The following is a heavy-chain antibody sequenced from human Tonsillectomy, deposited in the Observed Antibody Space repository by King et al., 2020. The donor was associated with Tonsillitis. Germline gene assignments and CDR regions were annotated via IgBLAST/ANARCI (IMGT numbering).Heavy chain of an antibody. V-gene: IGHV3-23*04. CDR3: AKAPSDFWSVFPFDY. D-gene: IGHD3-3*01. CDR1: GFTFSTYA. Sequence: VQLVESGGGLRQPGGSLTLSCAASGFTFSTYAMSWVRQAPGKGLEWVSSISGYGDRTYYADSVKGRFTISRDNSQNTPYLQMNSLRAEDTAVSYCAKAPSDFWSVFPFDYWGQGTLVTVSS. J-gene: IGHJ4*02. CDR2: ISGYGDRT.